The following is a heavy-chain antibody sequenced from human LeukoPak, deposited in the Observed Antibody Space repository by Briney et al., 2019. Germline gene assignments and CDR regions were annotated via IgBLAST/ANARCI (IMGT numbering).Heavy chain of an antibody. J-gene: IGHJ2*01. D-gene: IGHD4-11*01. CDR3: ARLQGSFWYFDL. V-gene: IGHV3-74*01. CDR1: GFTLSSSW. Sequence: GGSLRLSCAASGFTLSSSWMHWVRQTPGKGLVWVSHIKNDAGITNYADTVKGRFTISRDNAKNTLYLQMNSLRAEDTAVYYCARLQGSFWYFDLWGLGTLVTVSS. CDR2: IKNDAGIT.